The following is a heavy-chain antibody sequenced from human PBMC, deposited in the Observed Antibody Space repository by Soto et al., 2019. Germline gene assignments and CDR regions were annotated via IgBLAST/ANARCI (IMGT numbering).Heavy chain of an antibody. D-gene: IGHD4-17*01. J-gene: IGHJ4*02. CDR2: ISSSSSTI. CDR3: ARIGRLRWGDY. V-gene: IGHV3-48*01. Sequence: EVQLVESGGGLVQPGGSLRLSCAASGFTFSSYSMNWVRQAPGKGLERVSYISSSSSTIYYADSVKGRFTISRDNATNSLYLQMNSLRAEDTAVYYCARIGRLRWGDYWGQGTLVTVSS. CDR1: GFTFSSYS.